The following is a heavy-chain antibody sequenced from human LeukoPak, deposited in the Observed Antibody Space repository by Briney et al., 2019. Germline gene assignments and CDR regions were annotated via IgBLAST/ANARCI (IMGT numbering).Heavy chain of an antibody. Sequence: GGSLRLSCAASGFTFGGYSMSWVRQAPGKGLEWVANIKHDGSERFYVDSVKGRFTISKDNAENSMYLQMNGLSAEDTAVYYCGRVISGAIDYWGQGTLVTVSS. D-gene: IGHD2-15*01. J-gene: IGHJ4*02. CDR2: IKHDGSER. CDR3: GRVISGAIDY. V-gene: IGHV3-7*01. CDR1: GFTFGGYS.